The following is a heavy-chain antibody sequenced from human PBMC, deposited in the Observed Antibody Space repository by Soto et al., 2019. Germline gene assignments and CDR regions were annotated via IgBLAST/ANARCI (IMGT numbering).Heavy chain of an antibody. Sequence: GGSMRLRKGASGVTFSSYAMSWVRQAPGKGLEWVSAISGSGGSTYYADSVKGRFTISRDNSKNTLYLQMNSLRAEDTAVYYCAKDWKDYGDFVDAFDIWGQGTMVTAS. CDR3: AKDWKDYGDFVDAFDI. CDR1: GVTFSSYA. J-gene: IGHJ3*02. CDR2: ISGSGGST. D-gene: IGHD4-17*01. V-gene: IGHV3-23*01.